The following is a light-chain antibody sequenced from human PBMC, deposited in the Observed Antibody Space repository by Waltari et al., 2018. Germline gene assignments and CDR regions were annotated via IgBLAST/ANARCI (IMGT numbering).Light chain of an antibody. J-gene: IGLJ2*01. CDR1: SSDVGGYNY. Sequence: QSALTQPRPVSGSPGQSVTIPCTGTSSDVGGYNYVPWYQQNPGKAPKLIIYDVTKRPSGVPDRFSGSKSGNTASLTISGLQAEDEADYYCCSYGGSYSFVVFGGGTKLTVL. CDR2: DVT. CDR3: CSYGGSYSFVV. V-gene: IGLV2-11*02.